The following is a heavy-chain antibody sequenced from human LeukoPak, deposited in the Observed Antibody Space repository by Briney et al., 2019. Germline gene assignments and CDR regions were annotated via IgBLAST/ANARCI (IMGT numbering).Heavy chain of an antibody. CDR3: ARDASTRCYLCEVDY. Sequence: GGSLRLSCAASGFTFSDYYMSWIRQAPGKGLEWVSYISSSGSTVDYADSVKGRFTISRDNAKNSLYLQMSSLRAEDTAVYYCARDASTRCYLCEVDYWGQGALVTVSS. D-gene: IGHD2-2*01. J-gene: IGHJ4*02. V-gene: IGHV3-11*04. CDR2: ISSSGSTV. CDR1: GFTFSDYY.